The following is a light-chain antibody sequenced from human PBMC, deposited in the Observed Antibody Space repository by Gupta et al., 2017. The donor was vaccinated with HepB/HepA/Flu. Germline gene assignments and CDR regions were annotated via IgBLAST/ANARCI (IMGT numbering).Light chain of an antibody. CDR1: QSLVHSGGSIY. Sequence: DAVLTQSPLSLSVTLGQPASISCRSSQSLVHSGGSIYFNWLHQRPGQPPRLLLYKISNRFSGVPDRFSGSGTGTDFTLHISRVEAEDVGLYYCMQTSHFPRTFGHGTRLDIK. V-gene: IGKV2-24*01. J-gene: IGKJ1*01. CDR3: MQTSHFPRT. CDR2: KIS.